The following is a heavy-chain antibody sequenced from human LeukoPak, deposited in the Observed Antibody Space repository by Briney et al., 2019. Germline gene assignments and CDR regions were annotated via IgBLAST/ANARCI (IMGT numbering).Heavy chain of an antibody. D-gene: IGHD3-16*01. Sequence: GRSLRLSCAASGVTFDDYAMHWVRQAPGKGLEWVSGISWNSGSIGYADSVKGRFTISRDNAKNSLYLQMNSLRAEDTALYFCAKDTPFGGSFQFDYWGQGTLVTVSS. CDR1: GVTFDDYA. CDR2: ISWNSGSI. J-gene: IGHJ4*02. V-gene: IGHV3-9*01. CDR3: AKDTPFGGSFQFDY.